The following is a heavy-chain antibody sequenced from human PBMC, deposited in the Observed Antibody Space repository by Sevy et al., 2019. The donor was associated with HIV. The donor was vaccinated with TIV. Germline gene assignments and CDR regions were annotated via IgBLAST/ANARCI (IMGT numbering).Heavy chain of an antibody. J-gene: IGHJ4*02. Sequence: GGSLRLSCAASGFSFSTYWMSWVRQAPGKGLEWVANIKEDGSETFHVDSVKGRFTISRDNAKNSLFLQLSSLRAEDTAAYYCARGYYGLGTHYPEYTIFDHWGQGTQVTVSS. CDR3: ARGYYGLGTHYPEYTIFDH. CDR2: IKEDGSET. CDR1: GFSFSTYW. V-gene: IGHV3-7*01. D-gene: IGHD3-10*01.